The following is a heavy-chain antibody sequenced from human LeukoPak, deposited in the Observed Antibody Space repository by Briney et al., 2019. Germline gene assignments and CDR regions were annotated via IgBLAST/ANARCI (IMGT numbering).Heavy chain of an antibody. V-gene: IGHV1-2*04. J-gene: IGHJ3*02. D-gene: IGHD3-22*01. CDR2: INPNSGGT. Sequence: GASVKVSCKASGYTFTGYYMHWVRQAPGQGLEWMGWINPNSGGTNYAQKFQGWVTMTRDTSISTVYMELSRLRSDDTAVYYCARALIVVRFGAFDIWGQGTMVTVSS. CDR1: GYTFTGYY. CDR3: ARALIVVRFGAFDI.